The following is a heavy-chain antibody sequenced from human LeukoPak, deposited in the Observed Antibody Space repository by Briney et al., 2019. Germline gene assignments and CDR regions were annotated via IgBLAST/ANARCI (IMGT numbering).Heavy chain of an antibody. Sequence: PSETLSLTCAVYGGSFSGYYRSWIRQPPGKGLEWIGEINHSGSTNYNPSLKSRVTISVDTSKNQFSLKLSSVTAADTALYYFARDSVVLPAASSGNLDYWGKGTLVTVSS. CDR1: GGSFSGYY. CDR3: ARDSVVLPAASSGNLDY. D-gene: IGHD2-2*01. J-gene: IGHJ4*02. V-gene: IGHV4-34*01. CDR2: INHSGST.